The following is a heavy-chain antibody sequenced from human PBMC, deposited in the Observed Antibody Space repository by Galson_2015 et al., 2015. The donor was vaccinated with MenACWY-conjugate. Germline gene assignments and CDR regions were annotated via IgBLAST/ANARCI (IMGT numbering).Heavy chain of an antibody. V-gene: IGHV5-10-1*04. D-gene: IGHD3-10*01. CDR3: ARLPYYYGSGSYTPGHLDY. CDR1: GYSFTSYW. Sequence: QSGAEVKKPGESLQISCKGSGYSFTSYWIGWVRQMPGKGLEWMGRIDPSDSYTNYSPSFQGQVTISADKSISTAYLQWSSLKASDTAMYYCARLPYYYGSGSYTPGHLDYWGQGTLVTVPS. CDR2: IDPSDSYT. J-gene: IGHJ4*02.